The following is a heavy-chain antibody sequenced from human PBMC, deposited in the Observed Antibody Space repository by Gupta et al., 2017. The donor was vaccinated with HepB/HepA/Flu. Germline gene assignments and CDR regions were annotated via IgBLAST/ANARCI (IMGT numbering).Heavy chain of an antibody. Sequence: QVQLLQSGAEVKKPGASVRVSCKASGYRFIAYGMHWVRQAPGQSLEWMGGSNAGNGHTKYSERFQGRVTITSDTSASTGYMDLSSLRSEDTAVYYCARVSVFYGMDVWGQGTTITVSS. J-gene: IGHJ6*02. CDR1: GYRFIAYG. CDR2: SNAGNGHT. V-gene: IGHV1-3*01. CDR3: ARVSVFYGMDV.